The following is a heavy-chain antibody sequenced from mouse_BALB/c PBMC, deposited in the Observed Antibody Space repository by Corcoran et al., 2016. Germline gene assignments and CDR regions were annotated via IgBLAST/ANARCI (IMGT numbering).Heavy chain of an antibody. V-gene: IGHV1-26*01. Sequence: EVQLQQSGPELVKPGASVRISCKASGYSFTGYYMHWVKQSHVKSLEWIGRINPYNGATSYNQNFKDKASLTVDKSSSTAYMELHSLTSEDSAVYSCTRDDGPDYVDYWGQGTTLTVSS. J-gene: IGHJ2*01. CDR3: TRDDGPDYVDY. CDR1: GYSFTGYY. CDR2: INPYNGAT. D-gene: IGHD2-3*01.